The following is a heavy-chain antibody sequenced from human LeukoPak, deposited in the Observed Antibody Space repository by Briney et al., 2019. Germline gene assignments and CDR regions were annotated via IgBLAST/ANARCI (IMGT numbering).Heavy chain of an antibody. D-gene: IGHD1-26*01. CDR1: GFTFSSYS. CDR2: ISGSGGGT. V-gene: IGHV3-23*01. J-gene: IGHJ4*02. Sequence: PGGSLRLSCEASGFTFSSYSMSWVRQAPEKGLEWVATISGSGGGTYYADSVKGRFTISRDDSKNTLYLQMNSLRAEDTAVYYCAKDLGRYRNNYFDYWGQGTLVTVSS. CDR3: AKDLGRYRNNYFDY.